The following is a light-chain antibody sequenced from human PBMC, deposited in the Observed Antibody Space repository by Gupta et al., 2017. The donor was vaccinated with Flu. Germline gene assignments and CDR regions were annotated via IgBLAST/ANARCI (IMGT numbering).Light chain of an antibody. V-gene: IGKV3-15*01. CDR3: QQYKNWPPLT. CDR2: GAS. CDR1: QSVSSN. Sequence: EIVMTQSPATLSVSPGERATLSCRASQSVSSNLAWYQQKPGQAPRLLICGASTRATGIPARFSGSGSGKELTLTISSRQLEDFAVYYCQQYKNWPPLTFGRGTKLEIK. J-gene: IGKJ4*01.